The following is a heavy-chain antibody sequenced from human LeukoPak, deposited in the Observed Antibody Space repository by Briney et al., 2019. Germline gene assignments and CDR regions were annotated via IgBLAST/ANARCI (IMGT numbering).Heavy chain of an antibody. CDR2: LYPGDSDI. Sequence: GESLKISCKGSGYSFSSYWIVWVRQIPGKGLEWMGILYPGDSDIRYSPSFQGQVTISADKSINTAYLQWSSLKASDTALYFCARHRQQLGALDIWGQXTMVXVSS. V-gene: IGHV5-51*01. J-gene: IGHJ3*02. D-gene: IGHD7-27*01. CDR1: GYSFSSYW. CDR3: ARHRQQLGALDI.